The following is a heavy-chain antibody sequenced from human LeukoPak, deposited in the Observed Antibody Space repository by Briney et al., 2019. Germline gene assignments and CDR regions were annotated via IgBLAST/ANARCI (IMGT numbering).Heavy chain of an antibody. Sequence: SETLSLTCTVSGYSISSGYYWGWIRQPPGKGLEWIGSIYHSGSTYHNPSLKSRVTISVDTSKNQFSLKLSSVTAADTAVYYCARAFSSSWYDQSGDYWGQGTLVTVSS. J-gene: IGHJ4*02. V-gene: IGHV4-38-2*02. CDR3: ARAFSSSWYDQSGDY. CDR2: IYHSGST. CDR1: GYSISSGYY. D-gene: IGHD6-13*01.